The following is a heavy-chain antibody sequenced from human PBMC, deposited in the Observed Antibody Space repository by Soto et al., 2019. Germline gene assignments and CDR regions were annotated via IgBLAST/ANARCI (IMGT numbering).Heavy chain of an antibody. CDR1: GFTFSSYG. V-gene: IGHV3-30*18. CDR2: ISYDGSNK. D-gene: IGHD6-6*01. CDR3: AKEKSRAARPPPIDY. Sequence: GGSLRLSCAASGFTFSSYGMHWVRQAPGKGLEWVAVISYDGSNKYYADSVKGRFTISRDNSKNTLYLQMNSLRAEDTAVYYCAKEKSRAARPPPIDYWGQGTLVTVSS. J-gene: IGHJ4*02.